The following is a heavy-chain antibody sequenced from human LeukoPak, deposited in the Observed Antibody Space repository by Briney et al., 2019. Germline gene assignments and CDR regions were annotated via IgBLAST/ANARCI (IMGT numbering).Heavy chain of an antibody. V-gene: IGHV3-21*01. CDR2: ISSSSSYI. CDR1: GFTFSSYS. Sequence: GGSLRLSCAASGFTFSSYSMNWVRQAPGKGLEWVSSISSSSSYIYYADSVKGRFTISRDNAKNSLYLQMNSLRAEDTAVYYCARDSHDYGDFSANWFDPWGQGTLVTVSS. CDR3: ARDSHDYGDFSANWFDP. J-gene: IGHJ5*02. D-gene: IGHD4-17*01.